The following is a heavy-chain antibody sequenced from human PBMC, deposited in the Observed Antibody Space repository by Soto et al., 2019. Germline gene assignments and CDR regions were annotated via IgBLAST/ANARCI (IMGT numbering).Heavy chain of an antibody. CDR3: TRHYRGGGSYVFYHYYGLDG. D-gene: IGHD1-26*01. CDR2: IDPSDSYT. CDR1: GYSFTRDC. V-gene: IGHV5-10-1*01. Sequence: PGEALQLSYKAAGYSFTRDCISWVRQMPGKGLEWMGRIDPSDSYTNSSPSFQGHVTISADTSISTAYLQCSSLQASEAATYYYTRHYRGGGSYVFYHYYGLDGRGHGTTV. J-gene: IGHJ6*02.